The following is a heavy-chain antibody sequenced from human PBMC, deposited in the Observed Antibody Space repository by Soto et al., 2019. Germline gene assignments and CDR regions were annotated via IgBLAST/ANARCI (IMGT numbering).Heavy chain of an antibody. V-gene: IGHV3-21*01. J-gene: IGHJ5*02. Sequence: PGGSLRHSCAASGLTFSSYSMNWVRQATGKGLEWVSSISSSSSYIYYADSVKGRFTISRDNAKNSLYLQMNSLRAEDTAVYYCARGLYYYDSSGYYSPWGQGTLVTVSS. CDR1: GLTFSSYS. CDR3: ARGLYYYDSSGYYSP. D-gene: IGHD3-22*01. CDR2: ISSSSSYI.